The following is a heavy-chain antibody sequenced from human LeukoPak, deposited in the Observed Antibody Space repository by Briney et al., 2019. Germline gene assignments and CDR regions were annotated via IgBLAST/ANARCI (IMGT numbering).Heavy chain of an antibody. V-gene: IGHV3-21*04. D-gene: IGHD6-13*01. CDR3: ARGSISVAGLYYMDV. J-gene: IGHJ6*03. CDR1: GFIFSTYS. Sequence: GGSLRLSCGASGFIFSTYSMNWVRQAPGKGLEWVASISSSRTYIYYADSVKGRFTISRDNAKNSLYLQMNSLRAEDTALYYCARGSISVAGLYYMDVWGKGPTVTVSS. CDR2: ISSSRTYI.